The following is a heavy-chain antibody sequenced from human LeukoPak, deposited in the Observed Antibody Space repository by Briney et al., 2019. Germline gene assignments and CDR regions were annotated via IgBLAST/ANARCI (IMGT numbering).Heavy chain of an antibody. CDR3: ASLRSSGNAFDI. J-gene: IGHJ3*02. CDR2: INGDGSST. V-gene: IGHV3-74*01. D-gene: IGHD1-26*01. CDR1: GFTFSSYS. Sequence: QPGGSLRLSCAASGFTFSSYSMHWVRQAPGKGLVWVSRINGDGSSTFHADSVKGRFTISRDNAKTTLYLQMNSLRVEDTAVYYCASLRSSGNAFDIWGQGTMVTVSS.